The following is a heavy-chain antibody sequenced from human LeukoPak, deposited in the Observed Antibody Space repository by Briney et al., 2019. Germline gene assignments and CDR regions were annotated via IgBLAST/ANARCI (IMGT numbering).Heavy chain of an antibody. CDR1: GFTFSSYN. J-gene: IGHJ4*02. V-gene: IGHV3-21*01. CDR3: ARDLGGYCSGGSCSNFDY. Sequence: GSLRLSCAASGFTFSSYNMNWVRQAPGNGLEWVSSISSSSSYIYYADSVKGRFTISRDNAKNSLYLQMNSLRAEDTAVYYCARDLGGYCSGGSCSNFDYWGQGTLATVSS. D-gene: IGHD2-15*01. CDR2: ISSSSSYI.